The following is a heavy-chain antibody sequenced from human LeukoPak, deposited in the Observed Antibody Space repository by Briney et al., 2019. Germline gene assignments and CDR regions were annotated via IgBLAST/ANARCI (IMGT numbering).Heavy chain of an antibody. CDR1: GFTFSHYT. CDR3: AKVPHSWGLFDS. D-gene: IGHD3-16*01. J-gene: IGHJ4*02. Sequence: PGRSLRLSCVASGFTFSHYTMNWVRQAPGNGLEWVAFIRDDGSTRYYADSVKGRFTVSRDSSKNTLYLQMDSLRTEDTAVYYCAKVPHSWGLFDSWGQGSLVTVSS. CDR2: IRDDGSTR. V-gene: IGHV3-30*04.